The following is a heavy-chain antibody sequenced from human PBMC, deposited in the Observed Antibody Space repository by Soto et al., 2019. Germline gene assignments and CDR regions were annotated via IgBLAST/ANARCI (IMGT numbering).Heavy chain of an antibody. CDR1: GGTFSSYA. CDR2: IIPIFGTA. J-gene: IGHJ2*01. Sequence: ASVKVSCKASGGTFSSYAISWVRQAPGQGLEWMGGIIPIFGTANHAQKFQGRVTITADESTNMVYMELTNLRFDDTAVYYCARARYFATVHRQWWYFDLWGRGTLVTVSS. CDR3: ARARYFATVHRQWWYFDL. D-gene: IGHD3-10*01. V-gene: IGHV1-69*13.